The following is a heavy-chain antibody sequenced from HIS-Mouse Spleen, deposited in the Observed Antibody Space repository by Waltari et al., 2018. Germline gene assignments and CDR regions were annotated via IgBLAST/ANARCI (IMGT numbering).Heavy chain of an antibody. J-gene: IGHJ2*01. CDR1: GGSISSRSYY. CDR2: IYYSGST. CDR3: AREIPYSSSWYDWYFDL. D-gene: IGHD6-13*01. Sequence: QLQLQESGPGLVKPSETLSLTCTVSGGSISSRSYYWVRIRQPPGKGLEWIGSIYYSGSTYYNPSLKSRVTISVDTSKNQFSLKLSSVTAADTAVYYCAREIPYSSSWYDWYFDLWGRGTLVTVSS. V-gene: IGHV4-39*07.